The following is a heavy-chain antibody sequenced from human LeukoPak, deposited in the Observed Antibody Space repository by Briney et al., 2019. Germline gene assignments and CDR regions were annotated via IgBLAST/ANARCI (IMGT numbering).Heavy chain of an antibody. CDR1: GGSISSGGYS. CDR2: IYHSGST. Sequence: NPSQTLSLTCAVSGGSISSGGYSWSWIRQPPGKGLEWIGYIYHSGSTYYNPSLKSRVTISVDTSKNQFSLKLSSVTAADTAVYYCARLGSAVAGNIPSWGQGTLVTVSS. V-gene: IGHV4-30-2*01. J-gene: IGHJ5*02. D-gene: IGHD6-19*01. CDR3: ARLGSAVAGNIPS.